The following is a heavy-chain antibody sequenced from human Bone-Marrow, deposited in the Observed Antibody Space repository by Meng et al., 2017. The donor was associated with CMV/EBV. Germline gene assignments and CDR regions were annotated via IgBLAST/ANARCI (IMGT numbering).Heavy chain of an antibody. CDR3: ARTLAALGPYGMVV. CDR1: GFTFSSYA. J-gene: IGHJ6*02. V-gene: IGHV3-30*04. Sequence: RGSLRLSCAASGFTFSSYAMHWVRQAPGKGLEWVAVISYDGSNKYYADSVKGRFTISRDNSKNTLYLQMNSLRAEDTAVYYCARTLAALGPYGMVVWGQGHTVHVSS. D-gene: IGHD6-13*01. CDR2: ISYDGSNK.